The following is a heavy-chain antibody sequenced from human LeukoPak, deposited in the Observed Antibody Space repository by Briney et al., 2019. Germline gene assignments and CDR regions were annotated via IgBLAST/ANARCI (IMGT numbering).Heavy chain of an antibody. D-gene: IGHD3-3*01. Sequence: SGGSVRLSCAASGFTFSSYEMNWVRQAPGKGLEWVSYISSSGSTIYYADSVKGRFTISRDNAKNSLYLQMNSLRAEDTAVYYCARYTEWLLRDGLFDYWGQGTLVTVSS. J-gene: IGHJ4*02. CDR2: ISSSGSTI. CDR3: ARYTEWLLRDGLFDY. V-gene: IGHV3-48*03. CDR1: GFTFSSYE.